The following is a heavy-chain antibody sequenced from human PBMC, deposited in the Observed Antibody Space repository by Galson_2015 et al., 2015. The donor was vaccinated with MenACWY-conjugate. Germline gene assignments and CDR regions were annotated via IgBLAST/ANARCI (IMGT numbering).Heavy chain of an antibody. D-gene: IGHD2-15*01. Sequence: SLRLSCAASGFTFSDYDMSWIRQAPGKGLEWVSYISSGGSSINHAEFVKGRFTISRDNAMNSRYLQMNSLRAEDTAVYYCAREGGAAKEFDYWGQGTLVTVSS. CDR2: ISSGGSSI. CDR3: AREGGAAKEFDY. CDR1: GFTFSDYD. J-gene: IGHJ4*02. V-gene: IGHV3-11*01.